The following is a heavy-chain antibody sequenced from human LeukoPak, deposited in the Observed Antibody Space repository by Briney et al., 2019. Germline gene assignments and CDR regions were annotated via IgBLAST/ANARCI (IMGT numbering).Heavy chain of an antibody. V-gene: IGHV1-69*04. D-gene: IGHD3-10*01. CDR2: IIPILGIA. J-gene: IGHJ3*02. CDR1: GGTFSNYA. Sequence: SVKVSCKASGGTFSNYAISWVRQAPGQGLEWMGRIIPILGIANYAQKFQGRVTITADKSTSTAYMELSSLRSEDTAVYYCARTQLLWFGELLLGDAFDIWGQGTMVTVSS. CDR3: ARTQLLWFGELLLGDAFDI.